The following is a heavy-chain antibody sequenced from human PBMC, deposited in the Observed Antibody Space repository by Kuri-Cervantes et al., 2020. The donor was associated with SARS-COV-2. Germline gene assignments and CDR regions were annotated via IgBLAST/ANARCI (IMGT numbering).Heavy chain of an antibody. CDR2: IIPIFGAA. V-gene: IGHV1-69*13. CDR1: GGTLSTYG. J-gene: IGHJ5*02. CDR3: ATGPVVVRENWFDP. D-gene: IGHD2-21*01. Sequence: SVKVSCKASGGTLSTYGISWVRQAPGQGLEWMGGIIPIFGAADYAQNFQGRVTITADESTNTAYMELSSLRSEDTAVYYCATGPVVVRENWFDPWGQGTLVTVSS.